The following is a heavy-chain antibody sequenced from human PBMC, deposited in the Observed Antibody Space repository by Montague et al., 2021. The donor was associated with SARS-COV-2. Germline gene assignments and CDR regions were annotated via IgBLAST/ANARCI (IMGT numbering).Heavy chain of an antibody. J-gene: IGHJ6*02. CDR3: ARNLVVHYWYGMDV. D-gene: IGHD2-15*01. CDR1: GGSISSYY. Sequence: SETLSLTCTVAGGSISSYYWSWTRQPPGKGLEWIGYINYSGSTNXXPSLKSRVTISVDTSKNQFSLNLSSVTAADTAVYYCARNLVVHYWYGMDVWGQGTTVTVSS. CDR2: INYSGST. V-gene: IGHV4-59*01.